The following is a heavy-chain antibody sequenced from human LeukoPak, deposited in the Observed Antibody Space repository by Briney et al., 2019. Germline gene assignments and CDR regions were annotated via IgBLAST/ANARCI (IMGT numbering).Heavy chain of an antibody. J-gene: IGHJ6*03. V-gene: IGHV1-2*02. D-gene: IGHD2-2*01. CDR1: GYTFTGYY. Sequence: ASVKVSCKASGYTFTGYYMHWVRQAPGQGLEWMGWINPNSGGTNYAQKFQGRVTMTRDTSISTAYMELSRLRSDDTAVYYCASLGYCSSTSCYDYYMDVWGKGTTVTISS. CDR3: ASLGYCSSTSCYDYYMDV. CDR2: INPNSGGT.